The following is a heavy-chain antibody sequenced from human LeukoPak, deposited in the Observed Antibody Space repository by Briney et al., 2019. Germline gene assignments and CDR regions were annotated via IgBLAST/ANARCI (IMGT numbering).Heavy chain of an antibody. V-gene: IGHV3-74*01. Sequence: GGSLRLSCAACGYTFSSYWMQWVRHVTGQGGVWGSRIDTDGRTTDYADSVRGRFTIYRDNVQNTLYLQMHSLTAEDTAVYYCARDVAGALSYWGQGALVSVSS. CDR3: ARDVAGALSY. CDR1: GYTFSSYW. CDR2: IDTDGRTT. J-gene: IGHJ4*02. D-gene: IGHD6-19*01.